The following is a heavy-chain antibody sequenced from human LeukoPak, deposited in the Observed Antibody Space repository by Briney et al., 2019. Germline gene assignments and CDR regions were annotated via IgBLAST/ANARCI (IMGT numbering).Heavy chain of an antibody. J-gene: IGHJ5*02. CDR3: ARSYYAYYDFWSGSEYNWFDP. CDR2: INHSGST. V-gene: IGHV4-34*01. D-gene: IGHD3-3*01. Sequence: PSETLSLTCAVYGGSFSGYYWSWIRQPPGKGLEWIGEINHSGSTNYNPSLKSRVTISVDTSKNQFSLKLSSVTAADTAVYYCARSYYAYYDFWSGSEYNWFDPWGQGTLVTVSS. CDR1: GGSFSGYY.